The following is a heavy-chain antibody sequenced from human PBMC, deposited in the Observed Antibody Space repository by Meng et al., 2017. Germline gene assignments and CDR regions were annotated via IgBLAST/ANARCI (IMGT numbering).Heavy chain of an antibody. J-gene: IGHJ4*02. CDR1: GGSVSSGSYY. CDR3: ARAIAVAGITIDY. CDR2: IYYSGST. V-gene: IGHV4-61*01. Sequence: QGQVQESGPGLGGPSETLSLTCTGSGGSVSSGSYYWSWIRQPPGKGLEWIGYIYYSGSTNYNPSLKSRVTISVDTSKNQFSLKLSSVTAADTAVYYCARAIAVAGITIDYWGQGTLVTVSS. D-gene: IGHD6-19*01.